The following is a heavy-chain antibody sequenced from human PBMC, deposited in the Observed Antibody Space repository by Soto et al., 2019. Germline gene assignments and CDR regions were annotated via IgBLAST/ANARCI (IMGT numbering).Heavy chain of an antibody. CDR2: IYYSGST. D-gene: IGHD3-22*01. CDR1: GGSISSSSYY. J-gene: IGHJ6*02. Sequence: SETLSLTCTVSGGSISSSSYYWGWIRQPPGKGLEWIGSIYYSGSTYYNPSLKSRVTISVHTSKNQFSLKLSSVTAADTAVYYCARHDRGPDTPYYYYGMDVWGQGTTVTVSS. V-gene: IGHV4-39*01. CDR3: ARHDRGPDTPYYYYGMDV.